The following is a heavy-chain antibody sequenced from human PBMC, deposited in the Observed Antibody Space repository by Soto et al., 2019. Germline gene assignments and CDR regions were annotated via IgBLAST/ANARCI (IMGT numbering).Heavy chain of an antibody. CDR1: GGTFSSYT. J-gene: IGHJ4*02. V-gene: IGHV1-69*08. CDR2: IIPILGIA. D-gene: IGHD2-2*01. Sequence: QVQLVQSGAEVKKPGSSVKVSCKASGGTFSSYTISWVRQAPGQGLEWMGRIIPILGIANYAQKFKGRVTNTSEKSTSTAYMVLISLISDDTAVYYCARDQYCSSTSCPGYYWGQGTLVTVSS. CDR3: ARDQYCSSTSCPGYY.